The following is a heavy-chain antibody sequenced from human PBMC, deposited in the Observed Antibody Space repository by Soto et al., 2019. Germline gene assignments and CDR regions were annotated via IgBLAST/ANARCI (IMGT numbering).Heavy chain of an antibody. CDR1: GGSISSGDYY. CDR2: IYYSGST. CDR3: ARDMTMTALGY. V-gene: IGHV4-30-4*01. D-gene: IGHD2-21*02. J-gene: IGHJ4*02. Sequence: PSETLSLTCTVSGGSISSGDYYWSWIRQPPGKGLEWIGYIYYSGSTYYNPSLKSRVTISVDTSKNQFSLKLSSVTAADTAVYYCARDMTMTALGYWRQGTLVTVSS.